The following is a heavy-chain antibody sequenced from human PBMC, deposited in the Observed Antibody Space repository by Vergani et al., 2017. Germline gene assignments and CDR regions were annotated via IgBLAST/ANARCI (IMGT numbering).Heavy chain of an antibody. CDR1: GFTFSHYS. Sequence: EVQMVESGGGLVKPGGSLRLSCVASGFTFSHYSMNWVRQAPGKGLEWVSSISGNNDDVYYADSVKGRFTISRDNAKNSLYLQMNSLRAEDTAVYYCARDGGPGYDSHGYYSQNFYYYYYYMDVWGKGTTVTVSS. CDR3: ARDGGPGYDSHGYYSQNFYYYYYYMDV. V-gene: IGHV3-21*01. D-gene: IGHD3-22*01. J-gene: IGHJ6*03. CDR2: ISGNNDDV.